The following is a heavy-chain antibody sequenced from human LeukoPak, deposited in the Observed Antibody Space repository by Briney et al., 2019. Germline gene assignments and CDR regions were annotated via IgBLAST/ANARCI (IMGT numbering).Heavy chain of an antibody. CDR3: ARLNRGINAAHFDY. CDR2: ISYSGST. J-gene: IGHJ4*02. Sequence: SETLSLTCTVSGGSISSSSFYWGWIRQPPGKGLEWIAIISYSGSTYYNPSLKSRVTISVDTSKNQFSLKLSSVAAADTAVYYCARLNRGINAAHFDYRGQGTLVTVSS. D-gene: IGHD6-25*01. V-gene: IGHV4-39*01. CDR1: GGSISSSSFY.